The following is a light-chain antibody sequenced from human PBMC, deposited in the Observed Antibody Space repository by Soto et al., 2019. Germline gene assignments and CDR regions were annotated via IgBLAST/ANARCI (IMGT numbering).Light chain of an antibody. CDR3: QQANSFSLT. J-gene: IGKJ4*01. CDR2: AAS. Sequence: DIQMTQSPSSVSASVGDRVTITCRASQGISSRLVWYQQKPGKAPKLLIYAASSLQSGVPSRFSGSGSGTDFTLTISSLQPEDFATYYCQQANSFSLTFGGGTKVEIK. CDR1: QGISSR. V-gene: IGKV1-12*01.